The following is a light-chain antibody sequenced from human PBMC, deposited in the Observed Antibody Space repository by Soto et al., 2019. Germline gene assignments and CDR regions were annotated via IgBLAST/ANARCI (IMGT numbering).Light chain of an antibody. CDR3: QQYNNWPSGT. J-gene: IGKJ1*01. CDR1: QSVSSN. Sequence: IVMTQSPATLSVSPCEIATLSCSSSQSVSSNLAWYQQKPGQAPRLLIYGASTRATGIPARFSGSGSGTEFTLTISSLQSEDFAVYYCQQYNNWPSGTFGQGTKVDNK. V-gene: IGKV3-15*01. CDR2: GAS.